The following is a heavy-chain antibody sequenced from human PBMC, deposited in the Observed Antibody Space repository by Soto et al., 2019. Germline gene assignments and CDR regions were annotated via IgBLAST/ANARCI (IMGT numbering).Heavy chain of an antibody. CDR1: GGSISSYY. Sequence: SETLSLTCTVSGGSISSYYWSWIRQPPGKGLEWIGYIYYSGSTNYNPSLKSRVAISVDTSRTRFSLKLSSVTAADTAVYYCARDGGRYYGMDVWGQGTTVTVSS. D-gene: IGHD3-3*01. V-gene: IGHV4-59*01. CDR2: IYYSGST. J-gene: IGHJ6*02. CDR3: ARDGGRYYGMDV.